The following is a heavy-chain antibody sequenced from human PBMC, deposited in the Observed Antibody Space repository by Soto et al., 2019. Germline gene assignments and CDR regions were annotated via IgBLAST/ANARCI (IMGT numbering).Heavy chain of an antibody. D-gene: IGHD3-3*01. CDR2: ISGSGGST. V-gene: IGHV3-23*01. Sequence: EPLRLAWSSSGCPVFGYAVSWVRQAPGKGVEWVSAISGSGGSTYYADSVKGRFTISRDNSKNTLYLQMNSLRAEDTAVYYCAKDKGDFWSGYYTGDAFDSWGQATMVTLSS. J-gene: IGHJ3*02. CDR1: GCPVFGYA. CDR3: AKDKGDFWSGYYTGDAFDS.